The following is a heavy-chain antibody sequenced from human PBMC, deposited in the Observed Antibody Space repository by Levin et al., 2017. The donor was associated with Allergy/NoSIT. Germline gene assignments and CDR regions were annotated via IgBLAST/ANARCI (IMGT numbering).Heavy chain of an antibody. V-gene: IGHV3-23*01. J-gene: IGHJ5*02. Sequence: GESLKISCAASGFSFSTYAMSWVRQAPGEGLDWVSSISGNGASTYYADSVKGRFTISRDNSKNTLYLQMNSLRAEDTAVYFCAKASCSSISCYRFDKWGQGALVTVSS. CDR3: AKASCSSISCYRFDK. D-gene: IGHD2-2*02. CDR2: ISGNGAST. CDR1: GFSFSTYA.